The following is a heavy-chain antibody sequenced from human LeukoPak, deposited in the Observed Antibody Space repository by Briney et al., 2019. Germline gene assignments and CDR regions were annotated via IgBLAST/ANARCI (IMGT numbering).Heavy chain of an antibody. V-gene: IGHV1-69*13. Sequence: ASVKVSCMASGGTFSSYAISWVRQAPGQGLEWMGGIIPIFGTANYAQKFQGRVTITADESTSTAYMELSSLRSEDTAVYYCASHPGGARGSSSLSSYTDYWGQGTLVTVSS. D-gene: IGHD6-6*01. CDR2: IIPIFGTA. CDR1: GGTFSSYA. J-gene: IGHJ4*02. CDR3: ASHPGGARGSSSLSSYTDY.